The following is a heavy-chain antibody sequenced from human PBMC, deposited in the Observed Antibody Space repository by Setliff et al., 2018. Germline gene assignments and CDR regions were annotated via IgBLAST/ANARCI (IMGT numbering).Heavy chain of an antibody. CDR3: ARESYYYYMDV. CDR1: GGSISGSHYY. J-gene: IGHJ6*03. V-gene: IGHV4-61*05. CDR2: T. Sequence: SETLSLTCSVSGGSISGSHYYWVWMRQPPGKRLEWIGSTNYNPSLKSRVTISVDMSKNQFSLKLSSVTAADTAVYYCARESYYYYMDVWGKGTTVTVSS.